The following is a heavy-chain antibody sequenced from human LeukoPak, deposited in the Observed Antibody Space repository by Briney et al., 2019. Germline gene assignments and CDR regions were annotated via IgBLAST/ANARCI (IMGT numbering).Heavy chain of an antibody. V-gene: IGHV4-38-2*01. Sequence: ETLSLTCAVSGYSISSGYYWGWIRQPPGKGLEWIGSIYHSGSTYYNPSLKSRVTISVDTSKNQFSLKLSSVTAADTAVYYCARGGLEYDILTGYYMSLVYWGQGTLVTVSS. J-gene: IGHJ4*02. D-gene: IGHD3-9*01. CDR2: IYHSGST. CDR3: ARGGLEYDILTGYYMSLVY. CDR1: GYSISSGYY.